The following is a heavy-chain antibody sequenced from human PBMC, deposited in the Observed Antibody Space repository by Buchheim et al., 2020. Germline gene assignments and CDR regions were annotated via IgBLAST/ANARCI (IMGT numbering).Heavy chain of an antibody. CDR2: IIPILGIA. Sequence: QVQLVQSGAEVKKPGASVKVSCKASGYTFTGYYMHWVRQAPGQGLEWMGRIIPILGIANYAQKFQGRVTITADKSTSTDYMELSSLRSEDTAVYYCARGGGDDYDFEWVDVWGQGTT. D-gene: IGHD3-3*01. CDR1: GYTFTGYY. J-gene: IGHJ6*02. CDR3: ARGGGDDYDFEWVDV. V-gene: IGHV1-69*09.